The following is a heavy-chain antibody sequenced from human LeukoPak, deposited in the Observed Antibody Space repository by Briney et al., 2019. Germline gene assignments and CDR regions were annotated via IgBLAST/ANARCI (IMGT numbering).Heavy chain of an antibody. V-gene: IGHV4-39*07. CDR3: VRVPYYDSSGYYLYYYYGMDV. CDR2: IYDSGST. J-gene: IGHJ6*02. D-gene: IGHD3-22*01. Sequence: SETLSLTCTVSGGSIRSSYYYWGWIRQPPGKGLEWIGSIYDSGSTYYNPSLKSRVTISVDTSKNQFSLKLSSVTAADTAVYYCVRVPYYDSSGYYLYYYYGMDVWGQGTTVTVSS. CDR1: GGSIRSSYYY.